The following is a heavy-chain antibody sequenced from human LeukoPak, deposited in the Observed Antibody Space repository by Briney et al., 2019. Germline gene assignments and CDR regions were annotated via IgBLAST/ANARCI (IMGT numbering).Heavy chain of an antibody. CDR2: MYTGGTT. V-gene: IGHV3-53*01. J-gene: IGHJ5*01. CDR3: GKDISSYDYDQLPATTDS. D-gene: IGHD5-18*01. Sequence: GGSLRLSCAASGFTVSGTHMSWVRQAPGKGLEWVSAMYTGGTTYYADSVKGRFTISRDNSKNTLYLQMNSLRAEDTALYYCGKDISSYDYDQLPATTDSWGQGTLVTVSS. CDR1: GFTVSGTH.